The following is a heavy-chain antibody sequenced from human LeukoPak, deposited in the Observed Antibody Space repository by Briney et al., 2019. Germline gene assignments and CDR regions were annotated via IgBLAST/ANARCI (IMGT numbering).Heavy chain of an antibody. V-gene: IGHV3-48*03. D-gene: IGHD2-15*01. Sequence: GGSLRLSCVASGFTFSRFEMNWVRQAPGKGLEWVSYISGSGSSIYYADSVKGRFTVSRDSAKNSLYLQMKSLRAEDTAVYFCARARRSGPDAFDIWGQGTMVTVSS. CDR2: ISGSGSSI. J-gene: IGHJ3*02. CDR3: ARARRSGPDAFDI. CDR1: GFTFSRFE.